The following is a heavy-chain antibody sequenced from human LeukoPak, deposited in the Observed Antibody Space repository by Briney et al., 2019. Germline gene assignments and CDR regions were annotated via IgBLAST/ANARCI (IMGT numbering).Heavy chain of an antibody. Sequence: PSETLSLTCTVSGTSIRNYYWSWLRQYPGQGLEWLAYGHHTGSSNFSPPFRSRVTTSVDASRNQLSLRLTSMTAADTAVYYCAREKEGTDHDSTAAFHYWGQGILVIVSS. CDR2: GHHTGSS. D-gene: IGHD3-22*01. CDR1: GTSIRNYY. J-gene: IGHJ4*02. CDR3: AREKEGTDHDSTAAFHY. V-gene: IGHV4-59*01.